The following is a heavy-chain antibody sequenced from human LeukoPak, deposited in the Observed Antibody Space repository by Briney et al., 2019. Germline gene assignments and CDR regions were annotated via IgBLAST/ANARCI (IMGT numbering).Heavy chain of an antibody. J-gene: IGHJ4*02. CDR3: ARDYGDYAYYYYFDY. V-gene: IGHV1-3*01. Sequence: KLQGRVTITRDTSASTAYMELSSLRSEDTAVYYCARDYGDYAYYYYFDYWGQGTLVTVSS. D-gene: IGHD4-17*01.